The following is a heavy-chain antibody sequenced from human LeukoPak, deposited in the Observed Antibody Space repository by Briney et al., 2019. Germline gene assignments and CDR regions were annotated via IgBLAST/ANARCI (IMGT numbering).Heavy chain of an antibody. CDR1: GFTFSSYW. CDR2: INQDGSEK. V-gene: IGHV3-7*05. Sequence: GGSLRLSCAASGFTFSSYWMSWVRQAPGKGLEWVAKINQDGSEKYYVDSVKGRFTTSRDNAKNSLYLQMNSLRAEDTAVYYCATDTAGFDYWGQGILVTVSS. J-gene: IGHJ4*02. CDR3: ATDTAGFDY.